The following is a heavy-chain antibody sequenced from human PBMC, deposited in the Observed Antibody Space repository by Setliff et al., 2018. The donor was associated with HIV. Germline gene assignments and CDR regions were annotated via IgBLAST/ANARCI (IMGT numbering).Heavy chain of an antibody. D-gene: IGHD2-15*01. J-gene: IGHJ6*03. V-gene: IGHV3-7*01. CDR3: ARDATRGGDMDV. Sequence: PGGSLRLSCAASGFTFSKYWMSWVRQAPGKGLEWVANIKQDGSEKYYVDSVKGRFTISRDNAKNSLYLQMNSLRAEDTAVHYCARDATRGGDMDVWAKGTTVTVSS. CDR1: GFTFSKYW. CDR2: IKQDGSEK.